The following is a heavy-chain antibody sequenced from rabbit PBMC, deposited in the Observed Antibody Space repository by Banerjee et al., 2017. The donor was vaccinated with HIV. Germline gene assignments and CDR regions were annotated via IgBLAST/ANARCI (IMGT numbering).Heavy chain of an antibody. CDR2: IYTTSGST. D-gene: IGHD1-1*01. Sequence: QQQLEESGGGLVKPGGTLTLTCKASGIDFSSYYRMCWVRQAPGRGLELIACIYTTSGSTWYASWVNGRFTISRRTSIDAVDLQMTSLTAADTAAYFCARDPYASSSGYYTGGMDLWGPGTLVTVS. J-gene: IGHJ6*01. CDR1: GIDFSSYYR. V-gene: IGHV1S43*01. CDR3: ARDPYASSSGYYTGGMDL.